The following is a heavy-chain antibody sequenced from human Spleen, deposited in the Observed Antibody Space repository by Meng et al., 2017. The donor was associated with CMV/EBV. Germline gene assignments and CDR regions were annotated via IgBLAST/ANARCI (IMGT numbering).Heavy chain of an antibody. CDR1: GFTFSSYG. V-gene: IGHV3-30*03. CDR2: ISYDGNNK. Sequence: GESLKISCVASGFTFSSYGMHWVRQAPGKGLDWVAVISYDGNNKYYAESVKGRFTISRDNFKNTLYLQMNSLRAEDTAVYYCATGSGYHSYWGQGTLVTVSS. J-gene: IGHJ4*02. D-gene: IGHD5-12*01. CDR3: ATGSGYHSY.